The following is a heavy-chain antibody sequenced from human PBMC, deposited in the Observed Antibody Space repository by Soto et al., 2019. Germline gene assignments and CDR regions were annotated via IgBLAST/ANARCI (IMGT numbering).Heavy chain of an antibody. CDR3: ARTYCSGGSCYPGGNWFDP. D-gene: IGHD2-15*01. CDR2: TYYTGST. J-gene: IGHJ5*02. CDR1: GGSISSYY. Sequence: TSETLSLTCTVSGGSISSYYWGWIRQPPGKGLEWIGYTYYTGSTNYNPSLKSRVTMSVDTSKNQFSLKLNSVTAADTAVYYCARTYCSGGSCYPGGNWFDPWGQGTLVTVSS. V-gene: IGHV4-59*01.